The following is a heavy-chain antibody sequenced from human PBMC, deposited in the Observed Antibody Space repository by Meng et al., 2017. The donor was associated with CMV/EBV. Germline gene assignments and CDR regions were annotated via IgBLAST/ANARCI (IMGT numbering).Heavy chain of an antibody. J-gene: IGHJ6*02. Sequence: SETLSLTCTVSGGSVSSGSYYWSWIRQPPGKGLEWIGYIYYSGSTNHNPPLKSRVTISVDTSKNQFSLKLSSVTAADTAVYYCAREGCSSTSCYVGGAPYYYGMDVWGQGTTVPSP. D-gene: IGHD2-2*01. V-gene: IGHV4-61*01. CDR2: IYYSGST. CDR1: GGSVSSGSYY. CDR3: AREGCSSTSCYVGGAPYYYGMDV.